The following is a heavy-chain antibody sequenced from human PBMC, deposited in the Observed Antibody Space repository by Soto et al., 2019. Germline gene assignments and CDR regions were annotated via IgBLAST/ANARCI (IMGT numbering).Heavy chain of an antibody. V-gene: IGHV3-48*02. Sequence: EVQLVESGGGLVQPGGSLRLSCAASGFTFSLYSMSWVRQAPGKGLEWVSYIGRSSTGIHYADSVKGRFTISRDDATNSRHLQMNSLRDGDTAVYYCARAVTWGLDVWGQGTTVSISS. CDR1: GFTFSLYS. CDR2: IGRSSTGI. D-gene: IGHD3-10*01. J-gene: IGHJ6*02. CDR3: ARAVTWGLDV.